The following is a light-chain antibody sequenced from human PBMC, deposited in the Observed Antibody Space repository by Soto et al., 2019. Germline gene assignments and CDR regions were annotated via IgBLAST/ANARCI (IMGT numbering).Light chain of an antibody. Sequence: EIVLTQSPGTLPLSPGEGATLSCRASQSVSSFYLAWYQHKPGQAPRLLIYDASNRATGVPTRFSGSGSGTDFTLTISSLEPEDFAVYYCQQRNKWPPVTLGGGTRVEIK. CDR1: QSVSSFY. CDR2: DAS. V-gene: IGKV3-11*01. CDR3: QQRNKWPPVT. J-gene: IGKJ4*01.